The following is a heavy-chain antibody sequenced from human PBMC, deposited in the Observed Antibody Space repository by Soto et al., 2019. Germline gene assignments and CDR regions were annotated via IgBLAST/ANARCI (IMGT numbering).Heavy chain of an antibody. V-gene: IGHV1-69*01. D-gene: IGHD5-18*01. J-gene: IGHJ4*02. CDR1: GGTFSSYA. CDR3: AIDLPSYGRRGPFDY. CDR2: IIPIFGKA. Sequence: QVQLVQSGAEVKKPGSSVKVSCKASGGTFSSYALSWVRQAPGQGLECMGGIIPIFGKANYAQKFQGRVTITADASTSTAYMELSSLRSEDTAVYYCAIDLPSYGRRGPFDYWGQGTLVTVSS.